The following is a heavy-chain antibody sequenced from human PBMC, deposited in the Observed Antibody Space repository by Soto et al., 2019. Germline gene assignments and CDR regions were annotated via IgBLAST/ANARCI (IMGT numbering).Heavy chain of an antibody. V-gene: IGHV1-69*12. CDR1: GGTFSSYA. Sequence: QVQLVQSGAEVKKPGSSVKVSCKASGGTFSSYAISWVRQAPGQGLEWMGGIIPIFGTANYAQKVQGRVTXXGXEXXSTAYMGLSSLRSEDTAVDYCGRVRAAAGTGPLDYWGQGTLVTVSS. J-gene: IGHJ4*02. CDR2: IIPIFGTA. D-gene: IGHD6-13*01. CDR3: GRVRAAAGTGPLDY.